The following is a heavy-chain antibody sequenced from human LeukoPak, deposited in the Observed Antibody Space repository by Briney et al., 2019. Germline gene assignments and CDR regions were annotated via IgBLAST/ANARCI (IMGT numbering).Heavy chain of an antibody. CDR3: AKDRLLWFGDSRDYYYGMDV. Sequence: GGSLRLSCAASGFTFSSYGMHWVHQAPGKGLEWVAVISYDGSNKYYADSVKGRFTISRDNSKNTLYLQMNSLRAEDTAVYYCAKDRLLWFGDSRDYYYGMDVWGQGTTVTVSS. V-gene: IGHV3-30*18. CDR1: GFTFSSYG. CDR2: ISYDGSNK. D-gene: IGHD3-10*01. J-gene: IGHJ6*02.